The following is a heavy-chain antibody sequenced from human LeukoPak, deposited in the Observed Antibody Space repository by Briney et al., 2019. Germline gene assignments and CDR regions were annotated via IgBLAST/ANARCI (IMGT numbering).Heavy chain of an antibody. CDR1: GGTFNSYG. Sequence: SVKVSCKASGGTFNSYGFAWVRQAPGQGLEWMGVIIPVFGTTNYAQKFQGRVTISADAPTSTAYMELSSLRSEDTAVYYCAREPFNDYGLYFDYWGQGTLVTVSS. D-gene: IGHD4-17*01. CDR2: IIPVFGTT. J-gene: IGHJ4*02. CDR3: AREPFNDYGLYFDY. V-gene: IGHV1-69*13.